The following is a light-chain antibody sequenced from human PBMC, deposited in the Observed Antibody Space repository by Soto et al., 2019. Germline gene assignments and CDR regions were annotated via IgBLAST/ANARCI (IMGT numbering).Light chain of an antibody. CDR3: QQYGSSPPIP. CDR2: GAS. CDR1: QSVSSSY. J-gene: IGKJ5*01. V-gene: IGKV3-20*01. Sequence: EIVLTQSPGTLSLSPGERATLSCRASQSVSSSYLAWYQQKPGQAPRLLIYGASSRATGIPDRFSGSGSGTDFTLTISRLEPEDFAVYYCQQYGSSPPIPFGQGTRPAI.